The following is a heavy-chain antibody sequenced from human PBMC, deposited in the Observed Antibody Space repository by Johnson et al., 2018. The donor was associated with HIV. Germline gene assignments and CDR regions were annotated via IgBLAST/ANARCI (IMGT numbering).Heavy chain of an antibody. D-gene: IGHD2-21*01. V-gene: IGHV3-49*04. CDR3: AKDSSHIVPGRPQLDAFDI. Sequence: VQLVESGGGLVQPGRSLRLSCTASGFTFGDYAMSWVRQAPGKGLEWVGFIRSKAYGGTTEYAASVKGRFTISRDDSKSIAYLQMNSLRAEDTAVYYCAKDSSHIVPGRPQLDAFDIWGQGTMVTVSS. CDR1: GFTFGDYA. J-gene: IGHJ3*02. CDR2: IRSKAYGGTT.